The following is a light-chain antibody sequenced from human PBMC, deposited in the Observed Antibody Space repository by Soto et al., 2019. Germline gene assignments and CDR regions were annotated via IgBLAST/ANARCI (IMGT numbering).Light chain of an antibody. V-gene: IGKV1-5*03. CDR1: QSISSW. CDR3: QQYRDNWT. CDR2: KAS. J-gene: IGKJ1*01. Sequence: DIQMTQSPSTLSASVGDRVIITCRASQSISSWLAWYQQKPGTAPKLLIYKASTLQSGVPSRFSGSGSGTEFTLTISSLQPDDSATYYCQQYRDNWTFGQGTKVDIK.